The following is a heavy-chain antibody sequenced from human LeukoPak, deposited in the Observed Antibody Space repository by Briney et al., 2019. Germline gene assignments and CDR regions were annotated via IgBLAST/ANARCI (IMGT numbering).Heavy chain of an antibody. CDR1: GFTFSSYG. D-gene: IGHD4-17*01. J-gene: IGHJ4*02. Sequence: GGSLRLSCAASGFTFSSYGMHWVRQAPGKGLEWVAVISYDGSNKYYADSVKGRFTISRDNSKNTLYLQMNSLRAEDTAVYYCARDGPGRRTVTTGRNYFDYWGQGTLVTVSS. CDR2: ISYDGSNK. CDR3: ARDGPGRRTVTTGRNYFDY. V-gene: IGHV3-30*03.